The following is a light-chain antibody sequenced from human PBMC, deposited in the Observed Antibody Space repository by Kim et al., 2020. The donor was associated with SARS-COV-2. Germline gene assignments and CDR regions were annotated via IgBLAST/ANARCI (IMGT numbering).Light chain of an antibody. CDR1: SLRSYY. V-gene: IGLV3-19*01. Sequence: VVWGQTVRITCQGDSLRSYYATWYQQKPGQAPILVIYGKNNRPSGIPDRFSGSSSGNTASLTITGTQAGDEADYYCNSRDSNNNVLFGGGTRLTVL. CDR3: NSRDSNNNVL. J-gene: IGLJ2*01. CDR2: GKN.